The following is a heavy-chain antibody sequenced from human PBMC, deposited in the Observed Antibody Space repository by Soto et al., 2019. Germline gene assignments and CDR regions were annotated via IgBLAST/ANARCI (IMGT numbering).Heavy chain of an antibody. V-gene: IGHV1-3*01. CDR1: GYTFTSYA. Sequence: ASVKVSCKASGYTFTSYAMHWVRQAPGQRLEWMGWINAGNGNTKYSQKFQGRVTITRDTSASTAYMELSSLRSEDTAVYYCARGSAEGSSWYRDYYYGMDVWGQGTTVTVSS. D-gene: IGHD6-13*01. J-gene: IGHJ6*02. CDR3: ARGSAEGSSWYRDYYYGMDV. CDR2: INAGNGNT.